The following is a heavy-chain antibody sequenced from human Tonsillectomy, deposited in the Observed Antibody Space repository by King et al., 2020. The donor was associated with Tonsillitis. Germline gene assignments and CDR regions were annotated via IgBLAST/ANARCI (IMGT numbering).Heavy chain of an antibody. CDR2: ISAYNGNT. D-gene: IGHD2-2*01. J-gene: IGHJ4*02. Sequence: QLVQSGAEVKKPGASVKVSCKASGYTFISYGISWVRQAPGQGLEGMGGISAYNGNTNYAQRLQGRVTMTTDTSTTTAYMELRRLRSDDTAVYYCAGVNRNEIVVVPAYFFDYWGQGTLVTVSS. V-gene: IGHV1-18*01. CDR1: GYTFISYG. CDR3: AGVNRNEIVVVPAYFFDY.